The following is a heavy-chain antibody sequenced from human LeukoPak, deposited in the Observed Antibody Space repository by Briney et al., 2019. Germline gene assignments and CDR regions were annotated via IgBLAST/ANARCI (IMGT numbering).Heavy chain of an antibody. V-gene: IGHV3-23*01. J-gene: IGHJ4*02. D-gene: IGHD3-16*01. Sequence: GGSLRLSCTASGFIFSSYAMNWVRQAPGKGLEWVSVMTSSGGGTDYADSVKGRFTISRDNFKNTLYLQMNSLRAEDTAVYYCARDLGYFDYWGQGTLVTVSS. CDR2: MTSSGGGT. CDR1: GFIFSSYA. CDR3: ARDLGYFDY.